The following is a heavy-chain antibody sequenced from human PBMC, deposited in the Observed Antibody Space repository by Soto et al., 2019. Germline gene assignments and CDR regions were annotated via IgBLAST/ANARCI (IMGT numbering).Heavy chain of an antibody. V-gene: IGHV3-23*01. D-gene: IGHD3-10*01. CDR1: GFTFSSYA. CDR3: AKTFTITMVRGLSMDV. Sequence: GGSLRLSCAASGFTFSSYAMSWVRQAPGKGLEWVSAISGSGGSTYYADSVRGRFTISRDNSKNTLYLQMNSLRAEDTAVYYCAKTFTITMVRGLSMDVWGQGTTVTVSS. CDR2: ISGSGGST. J-gene: IGHJ6*02.